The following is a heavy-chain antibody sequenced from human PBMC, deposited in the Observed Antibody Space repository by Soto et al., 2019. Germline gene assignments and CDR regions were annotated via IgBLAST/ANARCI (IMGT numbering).Heavy chain of an antibody. J-gene: IGHJ4*02. D-gene: IGHD3-22*01. CDR3: AKASYYDSSQKGYFDY. V-gene: IGHV3-30*18. Sequence: QVQLVESGGGVVQPGRSLRLSCAASGFTFSSYGMHWVRQAPGKGLEWVAVISYDGSNKYYADSVKGRFTISRDNSKNTLYLQMNSLRAEDKAVYYCAKASYYDSSQKGYFDYWGQGTLVTVSS. CDR2: ISYDGSNK. CDR1: GFTFSSYG.